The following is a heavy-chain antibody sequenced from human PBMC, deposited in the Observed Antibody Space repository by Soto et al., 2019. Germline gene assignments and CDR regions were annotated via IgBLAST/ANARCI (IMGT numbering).Heavy chain of an antibody. CDR1: GFMFSIYG. D-gene: IGHD2-8*01. CDR3: TLVLGRPDY. J-gene: IGHJ4*02. V-gene: IGHV3-21*01. Sequence: EVPLVESGGGLVEPGGSLRLSCAASGFMFSIYGMSWVRQAPGKGLEWVSSISNSNDDVYYADSVKGRFTISRDNARKSLYLQMNSLRAEDTAVYFCTLVLGRPDYWGQGTLVTVSS. CDR2: ISNSNDDV.